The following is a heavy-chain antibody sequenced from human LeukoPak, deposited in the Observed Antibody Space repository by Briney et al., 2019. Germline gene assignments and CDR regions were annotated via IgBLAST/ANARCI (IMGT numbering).Heavy chain of an antibody. J-gene: IGHJ4*02. V-gene: IGHV3-23*01. CDR1: GFTFSSYA. Sequence: GGSRRLSCAASGFTFSSYAMGWVRQAPGKGRQGVSSITGTGVGIYNADSVKGRFTISRDSPKNTLYLHMNSLRGEDTAIYYCAKEVWYYSGPHDYWGQGALVTVSS. CDR3: AKEVWYYSGPHDY. CDR2: ITGTGVGI. D-gene: IGHD6-19*01.